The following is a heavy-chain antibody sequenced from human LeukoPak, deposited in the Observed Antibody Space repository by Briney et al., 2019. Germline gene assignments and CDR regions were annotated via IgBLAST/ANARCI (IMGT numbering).Heavy chain of an antibody. CDR2: ISGSGGST. CDR3: AKVAYYYYYMDV. V-gene: IGHV3-23*01. CDR1: GFTFSSYA. Sequence: PGGSLRLSCAASGFTFSSYAMSWVRQAPGKGLEWGSAISGSGGSTYYADSVKGRFTISRDNSKNTLCLQMNSLRAEDTAVYYCAKVAYYYYYMDVWGKGTTVTVSS. J-gene: IGHJ6*03.